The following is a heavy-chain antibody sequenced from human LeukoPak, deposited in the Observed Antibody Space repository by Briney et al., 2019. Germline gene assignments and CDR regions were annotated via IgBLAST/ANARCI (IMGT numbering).Heavy chain of an antibody. J-gene: IGHJ4*02. CDR2: ISYDGSSK. CDR1: GFTFSNYG. Sequence: PGGSLRLSCAASGFTFSNYGMHWVRQAPGKGLEWVAVISYDGSSKSYADSVKGRFTISRDNSKDTLYLQMNSLRDEDTAVYYCAKGHTAMSTVDYWGQGTLVTVSS. D-gene: IGHD5-18*01. CDR3: AKGHTAMSTVDY. V-gene: IGHV3-30*18.